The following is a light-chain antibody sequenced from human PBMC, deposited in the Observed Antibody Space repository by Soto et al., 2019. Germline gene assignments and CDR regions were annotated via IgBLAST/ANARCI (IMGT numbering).Light chain of an antibody. Sequence: QSALTQPPSVSGSPGQSVTISCTGTSTDFVSYNRVSWYQQPPGTAPKLMIYEVSKRPSGVPDRFSGSKSGTSASLAISGLRSEDEADYYCAAWDDSVTGVLGGGTQLTVL. V-gene: IGLV2-18*01. J-gene: IGLJ3*02. CDR1: STDFVSYNR. CDR3: AAWDDSVTGV. CDR2: EVS.